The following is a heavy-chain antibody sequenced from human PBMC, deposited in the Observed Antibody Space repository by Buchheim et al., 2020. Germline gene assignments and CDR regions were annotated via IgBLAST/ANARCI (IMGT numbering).Heavy chain of an antibody. CDR3: AKRRSSSRPGMDV. CDR1: GFTFSSYA. J-gene: IGHJ6*02. V-gene: IGHV3-23*01. D-gene: IGHD6-13*01. CDR2: ISASGGST. Sequence: EVQLLESGGGLVQPGGSLRLSCAASGFTFSSYAMGWVRQAPEKGLEWVSLISASGGSTYYADSVKGRFTISRDISKNTLSLQMNSLRAGDTAVYYCAKRRSSSRPGMDVWGQGTT.